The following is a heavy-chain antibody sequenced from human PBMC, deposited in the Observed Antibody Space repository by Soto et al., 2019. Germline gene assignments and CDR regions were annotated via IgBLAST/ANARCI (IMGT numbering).Heavy chain of an antibody. CDR2: ISHSGST. CDR1: GDSINSPHW. J-gene: IGHJ4*02. CDR3: AARHFWSGPWTDRTLDY. V-gene: IGHV4-4*02. Sequence: PSETLSLTCAVSGDSINSPHWWNWVRQPPGKGLEWIGQISHSGSTTYNPSLTSRVTISVDKSKNHFSLKVTSVTAADTAVYYCAARHFWSGPWTDRTLDYWGQGTLVTVSS. D-gene: IGHD3-3*02.